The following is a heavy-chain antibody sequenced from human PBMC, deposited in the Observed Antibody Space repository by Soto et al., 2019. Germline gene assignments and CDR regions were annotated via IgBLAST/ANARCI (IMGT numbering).Heavy chain of an antibody. CDR1: GFTFSSYA. CDR2: ISSNGGST. D-gene: IGHD2-2*01. V-gene: IGHV3-64D*06. Sequence: EVQLVESGGGLVQPGGSLRLSCSASGFTFSSYAMHWVRQAPGKGLEYVSAISSNGGSTYYADSVKGRFTISRDNSKNTLYLQMSSLRAEDTAVYYCVKDLQYQLLFGRDGMDVCGQGTTVTVSS. J-gene: IGHJ6*02. CDR3: VKDLQYQLLFGRDGMDV.